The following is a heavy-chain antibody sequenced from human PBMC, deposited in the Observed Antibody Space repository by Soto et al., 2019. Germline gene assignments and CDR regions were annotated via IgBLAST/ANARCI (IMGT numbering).Heavy chain of an antibody. V-gene: IGHV1-69*01. D-gene: IGHD3-10*01. CDR2: IIPIFDAT. CDR3: CRDFTSVRGP. CDR1: GGTFSRHS. Sequence: QVQMVQSGAEVKKPGSSARVSCKVSGGTFSRHSISWVRQAPGQGLEWMGGIIPIFDATQYAQKFQGILTITADESTTTCHMELSGLRLEDMAIYYCCRDFTSVRGPWGQGTLVTVS. J-gene: IGHJ4*02.